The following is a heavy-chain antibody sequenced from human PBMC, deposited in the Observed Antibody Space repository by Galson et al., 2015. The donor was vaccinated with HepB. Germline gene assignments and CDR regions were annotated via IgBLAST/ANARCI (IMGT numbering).Heavy chain of an antibody. J-gene: IGHJ4*02. CDR1: GFTFSSYS. D-gene: IGHD3-10*01. V-gene: IGHV3-48*01. CDR3: ANLVRGVRSRTVDFEGY. Sequence: SLRLSCAASGFTFSSYSMNWVRQAPGKGLEWVSYISSSSSTIYYADSVKGRFTISRDNAKNSLYLQMNSLRAEDTAVYYCANLVRGVRSRTVDFEGYWGQGTLVTVSS. CDR2: ISSSSSTI.